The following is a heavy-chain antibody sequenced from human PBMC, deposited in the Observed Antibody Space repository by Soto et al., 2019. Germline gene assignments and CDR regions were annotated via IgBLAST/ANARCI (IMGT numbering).Heavy chain of an antibody. Sequence: SHTLSLTCAISGDSVSSDSAAWNWIMLSPSRGLEWLGRTYYRSRWFSGYAPSVKSRIRINPDTSRNQFSLQLTSVTPDDTGIYYCERGPERLRTWAHRTLVTVSA. J-gene: IGHJ5*01. CDR2: TYYRSRWFS. CDR1: GDSVSSDSAA. CDR3: ERGPERLRT. D-gene: IGHD5-12*01. V-gene: IGHV6-1*01.